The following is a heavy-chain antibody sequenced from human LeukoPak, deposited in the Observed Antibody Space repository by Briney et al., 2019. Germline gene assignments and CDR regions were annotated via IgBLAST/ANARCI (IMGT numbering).Heavy chain of an antibody. V-gene: IGHV1-8*01. Sequence: GASVKVSCKASGFTFTSYGINWVRQAPGQGLEWMGWMNPDNGNTGCAQKFQGRVTMTRDTSISTAYMELSSLRSEDTAVYYCARVISGFWTGYYDPFDIWGQWTLVTVSS. CDR1: GFTFTSYG. D-gene: IGHD3/OR15-3a*01. J-gene: IGHJ3*02. CDR3: ARVISGFWTGYYDPFDI. CDR2: MNPDNGNT.